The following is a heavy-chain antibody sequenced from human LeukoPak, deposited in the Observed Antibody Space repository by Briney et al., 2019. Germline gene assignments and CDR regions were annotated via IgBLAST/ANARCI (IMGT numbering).Heavy chain of an antibody. Sequence: SSETLSLTCTVSGGSISSYYWSRIRQPAGKGLEWIGRIYTSGSTNYNPSLKSRVTMSVDTSKNQFSLKLSSVTAADTAVYYCARLGFGGYDSSGYSLRLFDYWGQGTLVTVSS. CDR1: GGSISSYY. D-gene: IGHD3-22*01. J-gene: IGHJ4*02. CDR3: ARLGFGGYDSSGYSLRLFDY. V-gene: IGHV4-4*07. CDR2: IYTSGST.